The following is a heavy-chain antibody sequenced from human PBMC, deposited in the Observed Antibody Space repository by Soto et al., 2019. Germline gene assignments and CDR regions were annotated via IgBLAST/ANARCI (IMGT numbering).Heavy chain of an antibody. Sequence: QVQLVQSGAEVKKPGSSVKVSCKASGGTFSSYAISWVRQAPGQGLEWMGGIIPISGTANYARKFQGRVTITADESTSTAYMELSSLRSEDTAVYYCARSQGSSTSLEIYYYYYYGMDVLGQWTTFTVSS. CDR1: GGTFSSYA. J-gene: IGHJ6*02. CDR3: ARSQGSSTSLEIYYYYYYGMDV. V-gene: IGHV1-69*01. CDR2: IIPISGTA. D-gene: IGHD2-2*01.